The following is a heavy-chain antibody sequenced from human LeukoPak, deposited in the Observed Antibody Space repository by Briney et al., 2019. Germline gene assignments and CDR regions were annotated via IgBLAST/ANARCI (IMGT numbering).Heavy chain of an antibody. CDR3: ARVSRGSEDYYYGMDV. J-gene: IGHJ6*02. D-gene: IGHD2-15*01. CDR1: GFTVGSNY. V-gene: IGHV3-66*01. CDR2: IYSGGST. Sequence: PGGSLRLSCAASGFTVGSNYMSWVRQAPGKGLEWVSVIYSGGSTYYADSVKGRFTISRDNSKSTLYLQMNSLRAEDTAVYYCARVSRGSEDYYYGMDVWGQGTTVTVSS.